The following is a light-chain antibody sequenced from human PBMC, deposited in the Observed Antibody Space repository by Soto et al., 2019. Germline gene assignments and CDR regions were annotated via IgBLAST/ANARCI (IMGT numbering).Light chain of an antibody. CDR1: SSDVGSYNL. Sequence: QSALTQPASVSGSPGQSITISCTGTSSDVGSYNLVSWYQQHPGKAPKPMIYEGSKRPSGVSNRFSGSKSGNTASLTISGFQAEYGADYYCCSYAGSSPWVFGGGTKLTVL. CDR2: EGS. CDR3: CSYAGSSPWV. V-gene: IGLV2-23*01. J-gene: IGLJ3*02.